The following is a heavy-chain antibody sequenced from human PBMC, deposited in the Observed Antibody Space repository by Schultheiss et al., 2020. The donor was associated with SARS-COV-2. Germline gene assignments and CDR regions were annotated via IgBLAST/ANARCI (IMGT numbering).Heavy chain of an antibody. CDR1: GFTFSSYA. CDR3: ARDPKGITIFGVAPSLDY. D-gene: IGHD3-3*01. CDR2: IWYDESNK. V-gene: IGHV3-30*07. J-gene: IGHJ4*02. Sequence: GESLKISCAASGFTFSSYAMHWVRQAPGKGLEWVAVIWYDESNKYYADSVKGRFTISRDNSKNTLYLQMNSLRAEDTAVYYCARDPKGITIFGVAPSLDYWGQGTLVTVSS.